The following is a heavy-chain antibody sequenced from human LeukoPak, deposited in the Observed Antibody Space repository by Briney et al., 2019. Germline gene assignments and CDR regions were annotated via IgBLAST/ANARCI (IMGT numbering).Heavy chain of an antibody. Sequence: GGSLRLSCAASGFTFSSYALSWVRQAPGKGLECVSGISGSGGSTYSADSLKGRFTISRDNSKNTLYLQTNSLRADDTAVFYCARGGLGSAFDNWGQGTLVTVSS. CDR3: ARGGLGSAFDN. D-gene: IGHD6-19*01. J-gene: IGHJ4*02. V-gene: IGHV3-23*01. CDR1: GFTFSSYA. CDR2: ISGSGGST.